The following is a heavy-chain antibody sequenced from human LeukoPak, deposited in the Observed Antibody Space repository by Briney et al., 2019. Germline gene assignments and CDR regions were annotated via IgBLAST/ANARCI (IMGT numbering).Heavy chain of an antibody. CDR2: ISYDGSNK. CDR1: GFTFSSYG. V-gene: IGHV3-30*18. Sequence: PGRSLRLSCAASGFTFSSYGMHWVRQAPGKGLEWVAVISYDGSNKYYADSVKGRFTISRDSSKNTLYLQMNSLRAEDTAVYYCAKDRLRGAYFDYWGQGTLVTVSS. J-gene: IGHJ4*02. CDR3: AKDRLRGAYFDY. D-gene: IGHD5-12*01.